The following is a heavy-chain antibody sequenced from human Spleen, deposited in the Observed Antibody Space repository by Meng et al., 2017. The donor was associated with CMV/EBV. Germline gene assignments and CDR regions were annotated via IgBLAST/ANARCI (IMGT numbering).Heavy chain of an antibody. CDR1: GFTFSSYS. V-gene: IGHV3-21*01. CDR2: ISSSSYI. CDR3: ARDFNYYYDTHAYHYEDF. Sequence: GESLKISCAASGFTFSSYSMNWVRQAPGKGLEWVSSISSSSYIYYADSVRGRFTISRDNAKNSLFLQMNFLRAEDTAVYYCARDFNYYYDTHAYHYEDFWGQGTLVTVSS. D-gene: IGHD3-22*01. J-gene: IGHJ4*02.